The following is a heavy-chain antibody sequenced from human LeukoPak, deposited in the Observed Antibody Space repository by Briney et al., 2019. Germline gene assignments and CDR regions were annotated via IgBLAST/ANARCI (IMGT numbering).Heavy chain of an antibody. CDR2: IYSTGST. V-gene: IGHV4-4*07. Sequence: SETLSLTCTVSGGSINFYYWSWIRQPAGKGLEWIGRIYSTGSTNYSPSLKSRVTMSVDKSKNQFSLNLSSVTAADTAVYYCARGIADPYSFDSWGQGTWSPSPQ. D-gene: IGHD6-13*01. CDR1: GGSINFYY. J-gene: IGHJ4*02. CDR3: ARGIADPYSFDS.